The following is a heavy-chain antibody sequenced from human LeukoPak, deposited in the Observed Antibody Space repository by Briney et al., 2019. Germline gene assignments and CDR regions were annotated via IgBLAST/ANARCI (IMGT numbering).Heavy chain of an antibody. CDR3: ARDSLGYCSGGSCYSRYYYYYMDV. J-gene: IGHJ6*03. CDR2: IYTSGST. D-gene: IGHD2-15*01. CDR1: GGSISSSSYY. Sequence: SETLSLTCTVSGGSISSSSYYWSWIRQPAGKGLEWIGRIYTSGSTNYNPSLKSRVTMSVDTSKNQFSLKLSSVTAADTAVYYCARDSLGYCSGGSCYSRYYYYYMDVWGKGTTVTISS. V-gene: IGHV4-61*02.